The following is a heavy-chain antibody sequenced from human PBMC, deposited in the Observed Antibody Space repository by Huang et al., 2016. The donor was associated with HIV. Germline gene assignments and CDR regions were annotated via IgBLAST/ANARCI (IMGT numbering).Heavy chain of an antibody. Sequence: QGQLVESGGGVVQPGRSLRLSCAGSGFSFTSYDMQWVRQVPGKGLDWVLFVSNDGNEKSYADSLKGRVTISRDNFKNTLYLQMNSLRTGDTAVYFCLPAGHVSHYYYMDVWGKGTTVIVSS. CDR3: LPAGHVSHYYYMDV. V-gene: IGHV3-30*03. J-gene: IGHJ6*03. CDR2: VSNDGNEK. CDR1: GFSFTSYD.